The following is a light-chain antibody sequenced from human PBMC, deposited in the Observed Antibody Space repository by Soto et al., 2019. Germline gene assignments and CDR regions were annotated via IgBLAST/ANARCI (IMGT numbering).Light chain of an antibody. CDR3: QQYDRSSWT. V-gene: IGKV3-20*01. Sequence: EIVLTQSPGTLSLSPGERATLFCRASQRVNSDYLAWYQQKPGQAPRLLIYGTSNRATGIPGRFSGSGSGTDYTLTISRLEPEDFEVYYCQQYDRSSWTFGQGTKVDIK. J-gene: IGKJ1*01. CDR1: QRVNSDY. CDR2: GTS.